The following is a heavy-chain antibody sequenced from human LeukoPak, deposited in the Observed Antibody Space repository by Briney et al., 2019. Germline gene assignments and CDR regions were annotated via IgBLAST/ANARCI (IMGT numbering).Heavy chain of an antibody. CDR3: ARDLYSSSWYGGRWFDP. Sequence: SETLSLTCTVSGGSISSGGYSWSWIRQHPGKGLEWIGYIYYSGSTYYNPSLKSRVTISVDTSKNQFSLKLSSVTAADTAVYYCARDLYSSSWYGGRWFDPWGQGTLVTVSS. V-gene: IGHV4-31*03. J-gene: IGHJ5*02. CDR2: IYYSGST. D-gene: IGHD6-13*01. CDR1: GGSISSGGYS.